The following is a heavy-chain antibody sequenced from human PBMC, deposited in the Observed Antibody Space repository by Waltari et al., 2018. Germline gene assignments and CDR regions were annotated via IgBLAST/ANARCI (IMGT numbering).Heavy chain of an antibody. J-gene: IGHJ4*02. CDR2: ISGSGGST. V-gene: IGHV3-23*01. Sequence: EVQLLESGGGLVQPGGSLRLSCAAPGFTFSSYAMTWGRPATGKGLEWVPAISGSGGSTYYADSVKGRFTISRDNSKNTLYLQMNSLRAEDTAVYYCAKDGPTAMVMSYFDYWGQGTLVTVSS. CDR1: GFTFSSYA. D-gene: IGHD5-18*01. CDR3: AKDGPTAMVMSYFDY.